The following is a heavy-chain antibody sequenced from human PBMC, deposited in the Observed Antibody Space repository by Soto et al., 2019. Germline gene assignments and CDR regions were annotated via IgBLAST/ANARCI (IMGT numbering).Heavy chain of an antibody. CDR3: ATSARGVVVVAATPYYYYGMDV. J-gene: IGHJ6*02. Sequence: TSETLSLTCTVSGASVSGGYWSWIRQPPGKGLEWIGYIYFSGSTNYNPSLKSRVTISVDTSKNQFSLKLSSVTAADTAVYYCATSARGVVVVAATPYYYYGMDVWGQGTTVTVSS. V-gene: IGHV4-59*08. CDR1: GASVSGGY. D-gene: IGHD2-15*01. CDR2: IYFSGST.